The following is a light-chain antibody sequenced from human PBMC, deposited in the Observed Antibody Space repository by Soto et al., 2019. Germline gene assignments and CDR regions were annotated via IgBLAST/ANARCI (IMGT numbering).Light chain of an antibody. J-gene: IGLJ1*01. CDR2: AVT. CDR1: SSDVGGYNY. V-gene: IGLV2-14*01. Sequence: QSVLTQPASVSGSPGQSITISCTGTSSDVGGYNYVSWYQQHPGKAPKLMIYAVTDRPSGVSSRFSGSKSGNTASLTISGLQAEDEADYYCCSYAGSSTYVFGTGTKLTVL. CDR3: CSYAGSSTYV.